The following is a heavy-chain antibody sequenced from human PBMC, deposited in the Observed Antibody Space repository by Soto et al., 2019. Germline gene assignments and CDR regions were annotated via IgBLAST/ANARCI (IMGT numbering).Heavy chain of an antibody. Sequence: SETLSLTCTVSGGSISSSSYYWGWIRQPPGKGLEWIGSIYYSGSTYYNPSLKSRVTISVDTSKNQFSLKLSSVTAADTAVYYCARYPYCSSTSCLSVLTDLFDYWGQGTLVTVSS. CDR3: ARYPYCSSTSCLSVLTDLFDY. D-gene: IGHD2-2*01. V-gene: IGHV4-39*01. CDR1: GGSISSSSYY. CDR2: IYYSGST. J-gene: IGHJ4*02.